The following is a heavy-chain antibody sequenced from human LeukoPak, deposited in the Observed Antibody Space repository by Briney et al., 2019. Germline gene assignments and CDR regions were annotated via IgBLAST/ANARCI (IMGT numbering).Heavy chain of an antibody. J-gene: IGHJ3*02. V-gene: IGHV3-20*04. CDR3: ARDSVLIAVAVRGAFDI. Sequence: PGGSLRLSCAASGFSFDDYGMNWVRRAPGKGLEWVSGINWNGGSTGYADSVKGRFTISRDNAKNSLYLQMNSLRAEDTALYYCARDSVLIAVAVRGAFDIWGQGTMVTVSS. CDR2: INWNGGST. D-gene: IGHD6-19*01. CDR1: GFSFDDYG.